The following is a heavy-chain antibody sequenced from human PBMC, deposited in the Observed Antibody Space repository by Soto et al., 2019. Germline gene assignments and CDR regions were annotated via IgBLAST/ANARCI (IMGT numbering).Heavy chain of an antibody. CDR2: IWYDGSNK. CDR3: ARDLAPSTAPDYGDYVTLDY. CDR1: GFTFSSYG. V-gene: IGHV3-33*01. Sequence: QVQLVESGGGVVQPGRSLRLSCAASGFTFSSYGMHWVRQAPGKGLEWVAVIWYDGSNKYYADSVKGRFTISRDNSKNTLYLQMNSLRAEDTAVYYCARDLAPSTAPDYGDYVTLDYWGQGTLVTVSS. D-gene: IGHD4-17*01. J-gene: IGHJ4*02.